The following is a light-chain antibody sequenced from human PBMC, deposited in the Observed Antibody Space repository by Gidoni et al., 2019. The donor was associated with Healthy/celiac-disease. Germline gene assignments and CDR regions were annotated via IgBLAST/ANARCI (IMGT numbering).Light chain of an antibody. CDR2: KAF. V-gene: IGKV1-5*03. Sequence: DIQMTQSPSTLSASVGDRVTITCRASQSISSLLAWYQQKPGKAPKLLIYKAFSLESGVPSSFSGSGSGTEFTLTISSLQPDDFATYYCQQYNSYPWTFGQGTKVEIK. J-gene: IGKJ1*01. CDR1: QSISSL. CDR3: QQYNSYPWT.